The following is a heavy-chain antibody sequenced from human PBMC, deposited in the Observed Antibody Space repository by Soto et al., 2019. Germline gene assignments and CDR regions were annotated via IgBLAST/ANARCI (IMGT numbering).Heavy chain of an antibody. Sequence: SVKVSCKTSGYTFTEFDINWVRQAPGQGLEWMGRMNTNTGNTGYAQKFQGRVTMTRDTSISTAYMELRRLRSEDTAVYYCARVVRFFGGHAGYSGQGTLVTVSS. CDR3: ARVVRFFGGHAGY. CDR2: MNTNTGNT. D-gene: IGHD3-3*01. CDR1: GYTFTEFD. J-gene: IGHJ4*02. V-gene: IGHV1-8*01.